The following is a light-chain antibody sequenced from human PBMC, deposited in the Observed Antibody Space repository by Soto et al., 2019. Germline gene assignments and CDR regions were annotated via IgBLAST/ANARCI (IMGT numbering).Light chain of an antibody. CDR1: GRNVGGYNY. J-gene: IGLJ1*01. Sequence: QFEPPQTAFVSAYPYQPLTKYCSGSGRNVGGYNYAAWYQQHPGEAPKLMIYEVSNRPSGVSNRVSGAKAGNTASLTISGLQAEDEADYYCSSYTSSNYVFGTGTKVTGL. V-gene: IGLV2-14*01. CDR3: SSYTSSNYV. CDR2: EVS.